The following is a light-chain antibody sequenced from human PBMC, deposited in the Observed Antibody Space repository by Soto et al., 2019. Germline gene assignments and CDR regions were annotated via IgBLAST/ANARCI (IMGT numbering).Light chain of an antibody. J-gene: IGKJ2*01. CDR1: QSVSSN. V-gene: IGKV3-15*01. Sequence: EIVMTQSPATLSVSPGERATLSCRASQSVSSNLAWYQQKPGQAPRLLIYGASTRATGIPARFSGSGSGTEFTLTISSLQSEDFALYYWQQYNNWPYTFGQGTKLEI. CDR2: GAS. CDR3: QQYNNWPYT.